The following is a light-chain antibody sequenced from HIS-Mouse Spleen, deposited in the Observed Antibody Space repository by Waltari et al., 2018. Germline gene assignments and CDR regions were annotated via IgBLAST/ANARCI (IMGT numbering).Light chain of an antibody. J-gene: IGLJ3*02. CDR3: SSDASSSTLGV. CDR2: EVS. Sequence: QSALTQPASVSGSPGQSITISCTGTSSNVGGYNYVSWYQQHPGKAPILMIHEVSNRPSGVSNRCSGSQSGDTAALNISGLQAEDETDYYCSSDASSSTLGVFGGGTKLTVL. V-gene: IGLV2-14*01. CDR1: SSNVGGYNY.